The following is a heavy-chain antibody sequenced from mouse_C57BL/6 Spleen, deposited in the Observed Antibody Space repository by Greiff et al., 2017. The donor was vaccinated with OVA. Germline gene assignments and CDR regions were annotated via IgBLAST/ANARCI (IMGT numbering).Heavy chain of an antibody. J-gene: IGHJ1*03. CDR1: GFSLTSYG. D-gene: IGHD2-4*01. Sequence: VNVVESGPGLVAPSQSLSITCTVSGFSLTSYGVHWVRQPPGKGLEWLVVIWSDGSTTYNSALKSRLSISKDNSKSQVFLKMNSLQTDDTAMYYCARHYDYDGSPWYFDVWGTGTTVTVSS. CDR3: ARHYDYDGSPWYFDV. V-gene: IGHV2-6-1*01. CDR2: IWSDGST.